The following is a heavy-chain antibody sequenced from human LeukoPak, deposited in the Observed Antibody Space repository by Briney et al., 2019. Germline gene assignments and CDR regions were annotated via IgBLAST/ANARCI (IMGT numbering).Heavy chain of an antibody. V-gene: IGHV1-2*06. CDR2: INPNSGGT. Sequence: APVKVSCKASGYTFTGYYMHWVRQAPGQGLEWMGRINPNSGGTNYAQKFQGRVTMTRDTSISTAYMELSRLRSDDTAVYYCARDSSSGWYYFDYWDQGTLVTVSS. D-gene: IGHD6-19*01. CDR1: GYTFTGYY. CDR3: ARDSSSGWYYFDY. J-gene: IGHJ4*02.